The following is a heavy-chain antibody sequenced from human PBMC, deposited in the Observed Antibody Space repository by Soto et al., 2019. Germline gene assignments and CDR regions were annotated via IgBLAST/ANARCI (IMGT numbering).Heavy chain of an antibody. V-gene: IGHV3-23*01. CDR2: ISGSGGST. Sequence: EVQLLESGGGLIQPGGSLRLSCEASGLTFSFYAMSWVRQAPGKGLEWVSAISGSGGSTYYAVSVKGRFTISRDNSKNTLYLQMSSLRAEDTAVYYCAKDREGYLGQGTLVSVSS. CDR1: GLTFSFYA. J-gene: IGHJ4*02. CDR3: AKDREGY.